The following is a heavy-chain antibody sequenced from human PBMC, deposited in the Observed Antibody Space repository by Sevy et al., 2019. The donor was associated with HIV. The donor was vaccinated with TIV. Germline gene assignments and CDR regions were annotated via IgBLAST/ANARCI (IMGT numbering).Heavy chain of an antibody. CDR2: ISGSAGST. CDR3: AKGDRTFYGMDV. D-gene: IGHD3-22*01. Sequence: GGSLRLSCAASGFTFSRYAMSWVRQAPGKGLEWVSAISGSAGSTYYADSVEGRFTISRDNSKNTLFLQMNSLRVEDTALYYCAKGDRTFYGMDVWGQGTTVTVSS. V-gene: IGHV3-23*01. CDR1: GFTFSRYA. J-gene: IGHJ6*02.